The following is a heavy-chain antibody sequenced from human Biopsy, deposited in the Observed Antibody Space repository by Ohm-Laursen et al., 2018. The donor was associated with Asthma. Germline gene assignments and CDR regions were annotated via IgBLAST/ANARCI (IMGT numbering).Heavy chain of an antibody. CDR3: ARAVSSSSYWYFDL. J-gene: IGHJ2*01. D-gene: IGHD6-6*01. CDR2: IYYSGRT. Sequence: PSETLSLTCIVSGDAMSTSGSYWGWIRQSPGKGLEWTGSIYYSGRTYYNPSLESRVTISADTSKNHLSLKVTSVTAADTAVYYCARAVSSSSYWYFDLWGRGDLVTVSS. V-gene: IGHV4-39*02. CDR1: GDAMSTSGSY.